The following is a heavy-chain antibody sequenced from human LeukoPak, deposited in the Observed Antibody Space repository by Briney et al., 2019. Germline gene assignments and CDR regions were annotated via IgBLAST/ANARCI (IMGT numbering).Heavy chain of an antibody. D-gene: IGHD4-17*01. CDR1: GGTFSSYA. CDR2: IIPIFGTA. V-gene: IGHV1-69*05. Sequence: GASVKVSCKASGGTFSSYAISWVRQAPGQGLEWMGGIIPIFGTANYAQKFQGRVTITTDESTSTAYMELSSLRSEDTAVYYCARGPPTTVTTIYYYYMDVWGKGTTVTVSS. CDR3: ARGPPTTVTTIYYYYMDV. J-gene: IGHJ6*03.